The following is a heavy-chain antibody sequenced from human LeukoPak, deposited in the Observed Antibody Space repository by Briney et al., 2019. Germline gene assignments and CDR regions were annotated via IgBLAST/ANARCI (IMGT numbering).Heavy chain of an antibody. CDR1: GVSISPYY. D-gene: IGHD3-3*01. V-gene: IGHV4-4*09. J-gene: IGHJ3*01. Sequence: SETLSLTCAVSGVSISPYYWDWIRQPPGKGLEWIGYIHTSGSNNQYPSLKSRVTISVDKSKNHFSLRLTSVTAADTAVYYCARRSAAVHLGAFDLWGQGTGVTVSS. CDR3: ARRSAAVHLGAFDL. CDR2: IHTSGSN.